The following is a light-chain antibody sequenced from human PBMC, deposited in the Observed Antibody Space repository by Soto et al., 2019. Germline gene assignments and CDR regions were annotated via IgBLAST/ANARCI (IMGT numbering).Light chain of an antibody. CDR2: EAS. CDR1: QTIGDW. CDR3: QQYNNSPVYT. J-gene: IGKJ2*01. V-gene: IGKV1-5*03. Sequence: DIQMTQSPSTLSAYIGDSVTITCRASQTIGDWLAWYQQKPGKAPKLLIYEASTLESGVPSRFSGRGSGTEFTLTISSLQPDDFAVYYCQQYNNSPVYTFGQGTKLE.